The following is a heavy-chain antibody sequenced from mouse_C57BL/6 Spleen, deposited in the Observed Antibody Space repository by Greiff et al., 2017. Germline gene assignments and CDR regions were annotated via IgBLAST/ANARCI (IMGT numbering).Heavy chain of an antibody. V-gene: IGHV1-82*01. D-gene: IGHD2-1*01. CDR3: AREEVYYGNPLYAMDY. CDR2: IYPGDGDT. CDR1: GYAFSSSW. Sequence: LQESGPELVKPGASVKISCKASGYAFSSSWMNWVKQRPGKGLEWIGRIYPGDGDTNYNGKFKGKATLTAYKSSSPAYLHLSSLTSEDSAVYFCAREEVYYGNPLYAMDYWGQGTSVTVSS. J-gene: IGHJ4*01.